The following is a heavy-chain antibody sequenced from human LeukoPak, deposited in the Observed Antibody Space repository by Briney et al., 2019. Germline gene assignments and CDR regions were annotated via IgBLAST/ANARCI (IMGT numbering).Heavy chain of an antibody. CDR1: GFTFDSYA. J-gene: IGHJ6*03. CDR3: AKMRGQYYHSYYMDA. Sequence: GGSLRLSCTASGFTFDSYAMSWVRHAPGKGLEWVSSTSGGSEDTYFANSVKGRFTISRDNSKSTLYLQMNSLTAEDTAVYYCAKMRGQYYHSYYMDAWGKGTTVTVSS. CDR2: TSGGSEDT. V-gene: IGHV3-23*01.